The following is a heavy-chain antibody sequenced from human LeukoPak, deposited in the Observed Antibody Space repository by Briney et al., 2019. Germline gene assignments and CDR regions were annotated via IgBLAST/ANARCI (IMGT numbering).Heavy chain of an antibody. D-gene: IGHD6-13*01. Sequence: SETLSLTCTVSGASISSGYYWGWIRQPPGKGLEWIGSIYHSGSTYYNPSLKSRVTISVDTSKNQFSLKLSSVTAADTAVYYCARAPSGYSSSWFDPWGQGTLVTVSS. V-gene: IGHV4-38-2*02. CDR2: IYHSGST. CDR1: GASISSGYY. CDR3: ARAPSGYSSSWFDP. J-gene: IGHJ5*02.